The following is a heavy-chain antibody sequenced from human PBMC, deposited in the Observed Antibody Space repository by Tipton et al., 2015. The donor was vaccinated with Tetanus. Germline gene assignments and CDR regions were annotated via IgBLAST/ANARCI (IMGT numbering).Heavy chain of an antibody. CDR3: ARTSGYMYSDC. V-gene: IGHV4-31*03. Sequence: TLSLTCTVSGGSISSGGYFWSWIRQHPGKGLEWIGYISHSGSTYYNPSLKSRVAMSVDTSKNQLSLRLNSVTSADTAVYYCARTSGYMYSDCWGQGTLVTVSS. CDR2: ISHSGST. J-gene: IGHJ4*01. D-gene: IGHD3-3*01. CDR1: GGSISSGGYF.